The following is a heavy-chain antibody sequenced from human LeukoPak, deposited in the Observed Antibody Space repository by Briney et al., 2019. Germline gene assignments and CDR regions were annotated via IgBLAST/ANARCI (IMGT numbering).Heavy chain of an antibody. V-gene: IGHV3-30*02. D-gene: IGHD7-27*01. Sequence: GGSLRLSCAASGFTFSSYGMHWVRQAPGKGLEGVAFIRYGGSNKYYADSVKGRFTISRDNSKNTLYLQMNSLRAEDTAVYYCANAGDSAFDIWGQGTMVTVSS. J-gene: IGHJ3*02. CDR1: GFTFSSYG. CDR2: IRYGGSNK. CDR3: ANAGDSAFDI.